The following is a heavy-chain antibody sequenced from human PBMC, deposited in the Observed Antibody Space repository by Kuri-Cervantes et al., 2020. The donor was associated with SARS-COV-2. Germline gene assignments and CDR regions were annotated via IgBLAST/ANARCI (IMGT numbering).Heavy chain of an antibody. CDR1: GYTLTDLS. Sequence: ASVKVSCKVSGYTLTDLSMHWVRQAPGKGLEWMGGFDPEDGETIYAQKFQGRVTMTEDTSTDTAYMELSSLRSEDTAVYYCATARFQWELLPLSSWGQGTLVTVSS. CDR2: FDPEDGET. D-gene: IGHD1-26*01. V-gene: IGHV1-24*01. CDR3: ATARFQWELLPLSS. J-gene: IGHJ5*02.